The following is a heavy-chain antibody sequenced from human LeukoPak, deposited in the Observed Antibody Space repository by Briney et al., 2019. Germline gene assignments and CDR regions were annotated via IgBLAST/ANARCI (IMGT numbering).Heavy chain of an antibody. D-gene: IGHD1-26*01. CDR1: GXSISSRGYY. Sequence: SETLSLTCTVSGXSISSRGYYWNWIRQHPGKGLEWIGYIAYSGTTNYNPSLKSRASISQDTSRNQLSLKLQSVTAADTAVYYCAKDRELWEVSTGDAVDIWGQGTMVTVSS. CDR2: IAYSGTT. J-gene: IGHJ3*02. V-gene: IGHV4-31*03. CDR3: AKDRELWEVSTGDAVDI.